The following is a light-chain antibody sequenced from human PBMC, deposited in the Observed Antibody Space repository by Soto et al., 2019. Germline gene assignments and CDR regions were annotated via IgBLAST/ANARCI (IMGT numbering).Light chain of an antibody. V-gene: IGKV3-15*01. CDR1: QSVSSD. Sequence: EIVMTQSPATLSVSPGERATLSCLASQSVSSDLAWYQQKPGQAPRLLIYGASTRATGIPARFSGSGSGTEFTLTISSLQSEDFAVYYCQQYNNWALVIFGGGTKVDIK. CDR3: QQYNNWALVI. J-gene: IGKJ4*01. CDR2: GAS.